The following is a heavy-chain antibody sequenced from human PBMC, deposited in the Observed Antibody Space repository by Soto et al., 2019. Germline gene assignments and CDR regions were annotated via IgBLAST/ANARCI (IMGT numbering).Heavy chain of an antibody. CDR1: GFTFSRFG. CDR3: AKDITYDSSAYDS. CDR2: TSGGGNPT. Sequence: EGQLLDSGGGLVQPGGSLRLSCAASGFTFSRFGMSWVRQAPGKGLEWVSGTSGGGNPTYYSDSVKGRFTISSDSAKNTLYLQMNSLRTEDTAVYYCAKDITYDSSAYDSWGQGTLVTVSS. V-gene: IGHV3-23*01. D-gene: IGHD3-22*01. J-gene: IGHJ4*02.